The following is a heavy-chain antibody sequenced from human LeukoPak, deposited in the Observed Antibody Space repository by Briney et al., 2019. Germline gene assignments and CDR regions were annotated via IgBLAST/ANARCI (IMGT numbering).Heavy chain of an antibody. D-gene: IGHD3-3*01. CDR1: GFTFSDYA. V-gene: IGHV3-23*01. J-gene: IGHJ4*02. Sequence: GGSLRLSCAASGFTFSDYAMSWVRQAPGKGLEWVSATSGSGGTTHYADSVKGRFTFSRDNSKNTLYLQMNSLRAEDTAVYYCAKGIRAPEIFWSGYLSHWGQGTLVTVSS. CDR2: TSGSGGTT. CDR3: AKGIRAPEIFWSGYLSH.